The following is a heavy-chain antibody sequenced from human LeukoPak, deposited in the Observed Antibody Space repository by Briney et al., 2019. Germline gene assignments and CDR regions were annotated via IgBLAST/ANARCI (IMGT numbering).Heavy chain of an antibody. Sequence: SQPLSLTCAVSGGSISSGGYSWSWIRQPPGKGLEWIGYIYHSGSTYYNPSLKSRVTISVDRSKNQFSLKLSSVTAADTAVYYCARGSGAFDIWGQGTMVTVSS. CDR3: ARGSGAFDI. V-gene: IGHV4-30-2*01. CDR2: IYHSGST. CDR1: GGSISSGGYS. J-gene: IGHJ3*02.